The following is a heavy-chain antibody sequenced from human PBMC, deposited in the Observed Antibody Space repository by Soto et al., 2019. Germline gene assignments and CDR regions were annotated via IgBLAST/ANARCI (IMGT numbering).Heavy chain of an antibody. J-gene: IGHJ4*02. CDR3: ARGSYYDYVWGSYQTFDY. Sequence: GGSLRLSCAASGFTFSSYGMHWVRQAPGKGLEWVAVIWYDGSNKYYADSVKGRFTISRDNSKNTLYLQMNSLRAEDTAVYYCARGSYYDYVWGSYQTFDYWGQGTLVTVSS. D-gene: IGHD3-16*02. CDR2: IWYDGSNK. V-gene: IGHV3-33*01. CDR1: GFTFSSYG.